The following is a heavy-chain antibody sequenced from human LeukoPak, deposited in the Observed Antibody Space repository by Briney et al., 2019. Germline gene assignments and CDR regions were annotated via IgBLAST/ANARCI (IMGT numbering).Heavy chain of an antibody. V-gene: IGHV4-39*01. Sequence: PSGTLSLTCTVSGESISRTVYYGRWIRQPPGKGLEGIGYMSYSGNTFYSPSLKSRVTISVHASKNHFSLNLTSLTAADLSIYHCERHIAYSSTDVRRKATKPTV. CDR1: GESISRTVYY. D-gene: IGHD2-21*01. J-gene: IGHJ6*03. CDR3: ERHIAYSSTDV. CDR2: MSYSGNT.